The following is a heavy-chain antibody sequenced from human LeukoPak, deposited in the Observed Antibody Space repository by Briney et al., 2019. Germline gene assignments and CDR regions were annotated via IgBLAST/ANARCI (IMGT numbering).Heavy chain of an antibody. CDR2: IKHDGSEK. J-gene: IGHJ4*02. CDR1: GFIFTNYF. Sequence: GGSLRLSCAASGFIFTNYFMSWVRQAPGKGLEWVASIKHDGSEKYYVDSVRGRFTISRDNTMNSLYLQMSSLRAEDTAVYYCAKGGAEWELLYGQGEFDYWGQGTLVTVSS. V-gene: IGHV3-7*01. CDR3: AKGGAEWELLYGQGEFDY. D-gene: IGHD1-26*01.